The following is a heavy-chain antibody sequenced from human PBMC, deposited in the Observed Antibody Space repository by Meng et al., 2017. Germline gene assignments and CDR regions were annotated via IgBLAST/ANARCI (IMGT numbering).Heavy chain of an antibody. CDR3: ARGYYDFVSGYYGREDWFDP. V-gene: IGHV1-8*01. CDR1: GYIFTSYD. CDR2: MNPNSGNT. Sequence: SVHVSCKASGYIFTSYDIHWVRPATGRGLEWMGWMNPNSGNTGYAQKFQGRVTMTRNTSISTAYMELSSLRSEDTAVYYCARGYYDFVSGYYGREDWFDPWGQGTLVTVSS. D-gene: IGHD3-3*01. J-gene: IGHJ5*02.